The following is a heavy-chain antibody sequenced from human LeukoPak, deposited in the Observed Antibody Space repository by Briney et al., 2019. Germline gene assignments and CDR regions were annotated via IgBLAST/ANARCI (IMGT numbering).Heavy chain of an antibody. CDR2: ISAYNGNT. CDR1: GYTFTSYG. J-gene: IGHJ4*02. D-gene: IGHD3-10*01. V-gene: IGHV1-18*01. Sequence: GASVKVSCKASGYTFTSYGISWVRQAPGQGLEWMGWISAYNGNTNYAQKLQGRATMTTDTSTSTAYMELRSLRSDDTAVYYCARGQQEYYYGSGIPYYFDYWGQGTLVTVSS. CDR3: ARGQQEYYYGSGIPYYFDY.